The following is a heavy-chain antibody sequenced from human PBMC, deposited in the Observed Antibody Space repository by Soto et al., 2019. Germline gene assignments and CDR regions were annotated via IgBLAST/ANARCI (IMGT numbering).Heavy chain of an antibody. J-gene: IGHJ4*02. V-gene: IGHV3-30-3*01. Sequence: QVQLVESGGGVVQPGRSLRLSCAASGFTFSSYAMHWVRQAPGKGLEWVAVISYVGSNKYYADSVKGRFTISRDNSKNTLYLQMNSLRAEDTAVYYCARDRLTGTTRFDYWGQGTLVTVSS. CDR3: ARDRLTGTTRFDY. CDR2: ISYVGSNK. D-gene: IGHD1-7*01. CDR1: GFTFSSYA.